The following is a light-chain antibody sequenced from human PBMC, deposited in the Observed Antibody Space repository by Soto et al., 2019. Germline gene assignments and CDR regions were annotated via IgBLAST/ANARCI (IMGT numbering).Light chain of an antibody. CDR3: QRHDNAPLT. V-gene: IGKV1-27*01. Sequence: IHLTQSPSLLSASAGDRVTITCRASQGISNYLAWYQQKPGKVPKLLIYTSSTLQSGVPSRFSGSGSGTDFTLTISSLQPEDAATYYCQRHDNAPLTFGGGTKVDIK. CDR1: QGISNY. J-gene: IGKJ4*01. CDR2: TSS.